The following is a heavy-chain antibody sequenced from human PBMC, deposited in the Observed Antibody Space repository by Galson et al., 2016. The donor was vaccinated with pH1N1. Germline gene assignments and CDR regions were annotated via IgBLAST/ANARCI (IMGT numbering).Heavy chain of an antibody. CDR1: TFTFSRHG. CDR3: VRDDYESWSGYDAFDI. Sequence: SLRLSCAASTFTFSRHGMNWVRQAPRKGLEWISYISSSSTRVFYADSVKGRFTISRDNAKNSLYLQMKSLRAEDTAVYYCVRDDYESWSGYDAFDIWGPGTMVTVSS. CDR2: ISSSSTRV. D-gene: IGHD3-3*01. J-gene: IGHJ3*02. V-gene: IGHV3-48*04.